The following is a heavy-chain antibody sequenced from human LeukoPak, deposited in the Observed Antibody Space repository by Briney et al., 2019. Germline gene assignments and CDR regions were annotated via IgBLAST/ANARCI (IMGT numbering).Heavy chain of an antibody. J-gene: IGHJ6*02. CDR1: GGSISSSSYY. CDR2: IYYSGST. CDR3: ARHLSTWIQLERTYYYGMDV. Sequence: PSETLSLTCTVSGGSISSSSYYWGWIRQPPGKGLEWIGSIYYSGSTYYNPSLKSRVTISVDTSKNQFSLKLSSVTAADTAVYYCARHLSTWIQLERTYYYGMDVWGQGTTVTVSS. V-gene: IGHV4-39*01. D-gene: IGHD5-18*01.